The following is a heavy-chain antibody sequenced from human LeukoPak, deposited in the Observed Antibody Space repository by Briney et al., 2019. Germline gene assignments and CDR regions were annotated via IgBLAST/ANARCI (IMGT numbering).Heavy chain of an antibody. CDR1: GFTFSSYG. J-gene: IGHJ4*02. CDR3: AKVHKRGYSYGLSDY. CDR2: ISYDGSNK. D-gene: IGHD5-18*01. V-gene: IGHV3-30*18. Sequence: PGGSLRLSCAASGFTFSSYGMHWVRQAPGKGLEWVAVISYDGSNKYYADSVKGRFTISRDNSKNTLYLQMNSLRAEDTAVYYCAKVHKRGYSYGLSDYWGQGTLVTVSS.